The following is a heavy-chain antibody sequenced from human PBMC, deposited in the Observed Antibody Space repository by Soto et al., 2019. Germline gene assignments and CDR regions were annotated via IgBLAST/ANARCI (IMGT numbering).Heavy chain of an antibody. CDR1: GFTLSGYA. CDR2: ISSNGVST. J-gene: IGHJ4*02. V-gene: IGHV3-64*01. Sequence: GGSLRLSCAASGFTLSGYAMDWVRQAPGKGLEYVSGISSNGVSTYYANSVKGRFTISGDNSKNTLYLQMNSLRAADTAVYYCAKKGAVGATYFFDYWGQGALVTVSS. CDR3: AKKGAVGATYFFDY. D-gene: IGHD1-26*01.